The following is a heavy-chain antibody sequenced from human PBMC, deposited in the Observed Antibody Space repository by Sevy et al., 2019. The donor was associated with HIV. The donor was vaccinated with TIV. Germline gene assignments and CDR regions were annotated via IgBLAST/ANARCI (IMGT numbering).Heavy chain of an antibody. V-gene: IGHV4-59*08. J-gene: IGHJ4*02. Sequence: SETLSLPCTVSGGSITSLYWNWIRQPPGKGLEWIANIYYNGHINYNRSLKSRVTLSLDPSKNQFSLRLSSVTAADTAMYYCAGENAWGRGYSWGQGTLVTVSS. CDR1: GGSITSLY. CDR3: AGENAWGRGYS. D-gene: IGHD1-26*01. CDR2: IYYNGHI.